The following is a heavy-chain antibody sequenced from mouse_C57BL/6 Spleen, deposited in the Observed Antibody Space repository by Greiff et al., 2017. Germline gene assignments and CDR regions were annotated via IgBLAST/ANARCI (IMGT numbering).Heavy chain of an antibody. D-gene: IGHD1-3*01. CDR3: ARDEVGRGFDY. CDR2: IYPSDSET. J-gene: IGHJ2*01. Sequence: QVQLQQPGAELVRPGSSVKLSCKASGYTFTSYWMDWVKQRPGQGLEWIGNIYPSDSETHYNQKFKDKATLTVDKSSSTAYMQLSSLTSEDSAVYYCARDEVGRGFDYWGQGTTLTVSS. V-gene: IGHV1-61*01. CDR1: GYTFTSYW.